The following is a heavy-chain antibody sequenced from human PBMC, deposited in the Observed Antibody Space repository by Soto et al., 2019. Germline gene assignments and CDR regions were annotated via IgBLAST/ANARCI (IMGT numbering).Heavy chain of an antibody. CDR3: VTEEDRNDAFDI. J-gene: IGHJ3*02. V-gene: IGHV4-31*03. CDR1: GGSINSGGYC. CDR2: IYYTGTT. Sequence: QVQLQESGPGLVKPSQTLSLTCTVSGGSINSGGYCWTWIRQHPGMGLEWIGYIYYTGTTSYNPSLKSRVTISLDTSRNQFSLNLSSVTAADTAVYYCVTEEDRNDAFDIWGQGTMVTVSS.